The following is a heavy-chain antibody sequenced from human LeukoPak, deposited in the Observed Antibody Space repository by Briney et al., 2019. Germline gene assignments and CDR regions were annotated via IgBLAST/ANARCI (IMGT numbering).Heavy chain of an antibody. D-gene: IGHD1-14*01. CDR1: GASIASHSW. V-gene: IGHV4/OR15-8*01. J-gene: IGHJ4*01. CDR3: AYNRNFALDN. Sequence: SETLSLTCAVSGASIASHSWWSWVRQPPGKGLEWIGEVYHSGGANYKPSLKSRVTISVDTSRNHFSLKLTSVTTADTAVYFCAYNRNFALDNWGQGTLVTVSS. CDR2: VYHSGGA.